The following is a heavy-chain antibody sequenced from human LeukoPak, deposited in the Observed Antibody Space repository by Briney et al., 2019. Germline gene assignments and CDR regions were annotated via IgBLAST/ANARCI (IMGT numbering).Heavy chain of an antibody. D-gene: IGHD2-2*02. CDR1: GYTFSSYY. V-gene: IGHV1-46*01. CDR3: ARGFCSSISCYNFDF. Sequence: ASVKVSCKASGYTFSSYYMHCVRQAPGQGLEWMGIINPSGSSATYAQNFQGRVTMTRDTSTSTVYMELSSLRSEDTAVYYCARGFCSSISCYNFDFWGPGTLVTVSS. CDR2: INPSGSSA. J-gene: IGHJ4*02.